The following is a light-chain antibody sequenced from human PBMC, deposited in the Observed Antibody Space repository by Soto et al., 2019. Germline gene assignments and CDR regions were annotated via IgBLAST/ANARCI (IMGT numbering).Light chain of an antibody. CDR1: QSVGTY. J-gene: IGKJ5*01. Sequence: EIVLTQSPGTLSLSPGERATLSCRSSQSVGTYLAWYQQKPGQAPRLLIYSASKRSAGIPPSFSGSGSDNDFPPTNSSLEPEDFAVYYCQQRSDWPPGITFGQGTRLEIK. CDR2: SAS. V-gene: IGKV3-11*01. CDR3: QQRSDWPPGIT.